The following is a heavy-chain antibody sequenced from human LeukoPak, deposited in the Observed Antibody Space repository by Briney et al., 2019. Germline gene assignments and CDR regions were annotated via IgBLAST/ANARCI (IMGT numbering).Heavy chain of an antibody. CDR3: ARVGSLWFGELSLRGWFDP. Sequence: GASVKVSCKASGGTFSSYAISWVRQAPGQGLEWMGGIIHIFGTANYAQKFQGRVTITADESTSTAYMELSSLRSEDTAVYYCARVGSLWFGELSLRGWFDPWGQGTLVTVSS. D-gene: IGHD3-10*01. V-gene: IGHV1-69*13. CDR2: IIHIFGTA. J-gene: IGHJ5*02. CDR1: GGTFSSYA.